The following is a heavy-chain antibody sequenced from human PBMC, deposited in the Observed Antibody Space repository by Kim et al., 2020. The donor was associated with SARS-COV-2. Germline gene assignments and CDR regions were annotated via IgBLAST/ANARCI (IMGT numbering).Heavy chain of an antibody. D-gene: IGHD6-19*01. CDR1: GFTFSDYY. CDR2: ISSSSYT. CDR3: ARDQEASSGPPNPEYFQH. V-gene: IGHV3-11*06. J-gene: IGHJ1*01. Sequence: GGSLRLSCAASGFTFSDYYMSWIRQAPGKGLEWVSYISSSSYTNYADSVKGRFTISRDNAKNSLYLQMNSLRAEDTAVYYCARDQEASSGPPNPEYFQHWGQGTLVTVSS.